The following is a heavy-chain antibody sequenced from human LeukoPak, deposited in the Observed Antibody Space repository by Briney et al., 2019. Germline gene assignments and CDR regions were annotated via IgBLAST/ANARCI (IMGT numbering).Heavy chain of an antibody. J-gene: IGHJ5*02. CDR2: IYNSGST. CDR1: GDSISSYY. V-gene: IGHV4-59*01. CDR3: ARAYSSSSWGWFDP. D-gene: IGHD6-6*01. Sequence: SETLSLTCTVSGDSISSYYWSWIRQPPGKGLESIGYIYNSGSTNYIPSLKSRVTISVDTSKNQFSLKLSSVTAAGTAVYYCARAYSSSSWGWFDPWGQGTLVTVSS.